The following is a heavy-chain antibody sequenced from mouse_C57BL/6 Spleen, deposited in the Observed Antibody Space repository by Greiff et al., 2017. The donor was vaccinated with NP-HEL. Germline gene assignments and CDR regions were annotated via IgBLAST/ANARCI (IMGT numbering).Heavy chain of an antibody. CDR2: ISYDGSN. CDR3: AFYYGNYEDYYFDY. CDR1: GYSITSGYY. J-gene: IGHJ2*01. D-gene: IGHD2-1*01. V-gene: IGHV3-6*01. Sequence: EVQLVESGPGLVKPSQSLSLTCSVTGYSITSGYYWNWIRQFPGNKLEWMGYISYDGSNNYNPSLKNRISITRDTSKNQFFLKLNSVTTEDTATYYCAFYYGNYEDYYFDYWGQGTTLTVSS.